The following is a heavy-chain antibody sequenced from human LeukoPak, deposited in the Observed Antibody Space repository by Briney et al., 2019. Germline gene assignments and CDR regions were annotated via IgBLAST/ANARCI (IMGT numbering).Heavy chain of an antibody. CDR1: GFTVSDNY. CDR3: ARDIQY. V-gene: IGHV3-53*01. Sequence: GGSLRLSCAASGFTVSDNYMNWVRQAPGKGLEWVSVIYTGGSTYYADSVKGRFTISRDNYNSKLYLHMTILRAEDTAVYFCARDIQYWGQGTLVTVSS. CDR2: IYTGGST. J-gene: IGHJ1*01.